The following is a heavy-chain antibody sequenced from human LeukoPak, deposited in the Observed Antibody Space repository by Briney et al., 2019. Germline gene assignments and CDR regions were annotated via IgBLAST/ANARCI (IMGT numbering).Heavy chain of an antibody. CDR3: ARGYSYGPMDY. D-gene: IGHD5-18*01. V-gene: IGHV4-59*01. CDR1: GGSISSYY. CDR2: IYYSGST. J-gene: IGHJ4*02. Sequence: SETLSLTCTVSGGSISSYYWSWIRQPPGKELEWIGYIYYSGSTNHNPSLKSRVTISVDTSKNQFSLKLSSVTAADTAVYYCARGYSYGPMDYWGQGTLVTVSS.